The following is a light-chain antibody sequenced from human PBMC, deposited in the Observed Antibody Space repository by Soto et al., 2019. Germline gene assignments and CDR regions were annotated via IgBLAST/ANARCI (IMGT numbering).Light chain of an antibody. V-gene: IGLV3-21*02. Sequence: SYELTQPPSVSAAPGQTATITCGGDNLGVKSVHWYQQKSGQAPVLVVSDNGGRPSGVSERFSGSNSGNTATLTISGTQAMDEADYYCQAWDSSTVVFGGGTKLTVL. CDR1: NLGVKS. CDR3: QAWDSSTVV. CDR2: DNG. J-gene: IGLJ2*01.